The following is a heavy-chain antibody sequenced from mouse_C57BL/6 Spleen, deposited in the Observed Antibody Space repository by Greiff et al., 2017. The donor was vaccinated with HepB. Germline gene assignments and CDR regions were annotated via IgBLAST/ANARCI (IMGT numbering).Heavy chain of an antibody. CDR1: GFTFSDYG. V-gene: IGHV5-17*01. D-gene: IGHD1-1*01. Sequence: EVKVVESGGGLVKPGGSLKLSCAASGFTFSDYGMHWVRQAPEKGLEWVAYISSGSSTIYYADTVKGRFTISRDNAKNTLFLQMPSLRSEDTAMYYCAGRDYGSSYDALDGWGQGTSVTVAS. CDR2: ISSGSSTI. CDR3: AGRDYGSSYDALDG. J-gene: IGHJ4*01.